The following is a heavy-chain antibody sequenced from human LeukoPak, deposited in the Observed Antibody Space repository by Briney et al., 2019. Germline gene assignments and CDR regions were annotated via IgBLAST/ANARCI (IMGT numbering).Heavy chain of an antibody. CDR3: ARVGRIERDYFDY. CDR2: IKHSGST. J-gene: IGHJ4*02. CDR1: GGSFCGFY. D-gene: IGHD1-26*01. Sequence: SETLSLTCAVYGGSFCGFYWSWLRQPPGKGLVWFGEIKHSGSTNYNPSVKSRVTISVDTSKNQFSLKLSSVTAADTAVYYCARVGRIERDYFDYWSQGTLVTVSS. V-gene: IGHV4-34*01.